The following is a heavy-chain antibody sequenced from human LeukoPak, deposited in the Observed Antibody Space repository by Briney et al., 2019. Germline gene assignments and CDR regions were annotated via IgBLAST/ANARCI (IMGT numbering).Heavy chain of an antibody. CDR1: GGSISAYY. D-gene: IGHD4-17*01. Sequence: PWETLSLTCTVSGGSISAYYWSWIRQPAGKGLEWIARIYPSGSTNYNPSLKSRVTMSVDTSKNQFSLKLSSVTAADTAVYYCAGVGVTISWGQGTLVTVSS. J-gene: IGHJ5*02. CDR3: AGVGVTIS. V-gene: IGHV4-4*07. CDR2: IYPSGST.